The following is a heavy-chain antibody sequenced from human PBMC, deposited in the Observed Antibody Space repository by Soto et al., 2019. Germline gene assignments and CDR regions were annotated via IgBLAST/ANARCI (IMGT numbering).Heavy chain of an antibody. CDR2: INNDGSSV. CDR1: GFTLSDNW. CDR3: VRAPEQRRFDY. Sequence: EVQLVESGGGLVQPGGSLRLSCAASGFTLSDNWIHWVRRAPGKGLVWVSRINNDGSSVTYADSVKGRFTLSRGNAKNTWFLQMDSLGVEDTAMYYCVRAPEQRRFDYWGQGTLVTVSS. V-gene: IGHV3-74*03. D-gene: IGHD6-25*01. J-gene: IGHJ4*02.